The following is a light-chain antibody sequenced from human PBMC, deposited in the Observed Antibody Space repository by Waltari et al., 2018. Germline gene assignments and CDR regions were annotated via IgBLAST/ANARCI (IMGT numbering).Light chain of an antibody. J-gene: IGKJ4*01. Sequence: DVVMTQSPLPLPVTLGQPASISCRPRQSLLYSYGNTHLSWFQQRPGQSPRRLIYKVSNRDSGVPDRFSGSGSGTDFTLNISRVEAEDVGVYYCMQTLQWPLTFGGGTKVEIK. CDR2: KVS. V-gene: IGKV2-30*01. CDR1: QSLLYSYGNTH. CDR3: MQTLQWPLT.